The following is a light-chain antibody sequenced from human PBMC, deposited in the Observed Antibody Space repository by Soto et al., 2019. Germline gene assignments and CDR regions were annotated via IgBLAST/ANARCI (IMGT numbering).Light chain of an antibody. CDR2: AAS. CDR3: QQYNSYSALG. CDR1: QSISSY. Sequence: LTQSPGTLSASVGDRVTITCRASQSISSYLNWYQQKPGKAPKLLIYAASSLQSGVPSRFSGSGSGTEFTLTISSLQPEDFATYYCQQYNSYSALGFGGGTRLEIK. V-gene: IGKV1-9*01. J-gene: IGKJ5*01.